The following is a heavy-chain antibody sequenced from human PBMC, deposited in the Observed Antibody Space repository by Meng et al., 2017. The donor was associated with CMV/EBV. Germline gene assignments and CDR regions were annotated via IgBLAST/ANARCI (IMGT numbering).Heavy chain of an antibody. D-gene: IGHD2-2*01. Sequence: ASVKVSCKASGYTFTGYYMHWVRQAPGQGLEWMGRINPNSGGTNYAQKFQGRVTMTRDTSISTAYMELSRLRSDDTAAYYCARSESSLRMPAIWYWGQGTLVTVSS. CDR3: ARSESSLRMPAIWY. V-gene: IGHV1-2*06. CDR2: INPNSGGT. J-gene: IGHJ4*02. CDR1: GYTFTGYY.